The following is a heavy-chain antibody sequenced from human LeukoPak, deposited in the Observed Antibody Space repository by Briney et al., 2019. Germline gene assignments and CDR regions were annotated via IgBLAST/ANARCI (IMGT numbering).Heavy chain of an antibody. CDR2: IYYSGST. J-gene: IGHJ6*03. CDR1: GGSISSSSYY. Sequence: PSETLSLTCTVSGGSISSSSYYWGWIRQPPGKGLEWIGSIYYSGSTYYNPSLKSRVTISVDTSKNQFSLKLSSVTAADTAVYYCARHGMYYYDSSGYSVYYYYYMDVWGKGTTVTVSS. CDR3: ARHGMYYYDSSGYSVYYYYYMDV. D-gene: IGHD3-22*01. V-gene: IGHV4-39*01.